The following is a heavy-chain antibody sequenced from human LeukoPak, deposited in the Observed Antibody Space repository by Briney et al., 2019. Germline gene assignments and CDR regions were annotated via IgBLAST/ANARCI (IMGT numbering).Heavy chain of an antibody. CDR3: ARSSSAAFDI. V-gene: IGHV3-7*01. J-gene: IGHJ3*02. CDR2: MNQYGSEK. D-gene: IGHD6-6*01. Sequence: GGSLRLSCEASGFTFSSYWMSWVRQAPGKGLEWVANMNQYGSEKYYVDSVKGRFTISRDNAKNSLYLQMNSLRAEDMAVYYCARSSSAAFDIWGQGTVVTVSS. CDR1: GFTFSSYW.